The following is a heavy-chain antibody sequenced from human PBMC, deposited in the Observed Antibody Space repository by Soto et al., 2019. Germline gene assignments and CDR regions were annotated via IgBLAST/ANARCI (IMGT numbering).Heavy chain of an antibody. Sequence: QVQLQESGPGLVKPSQTLSLTCTVSGGSISSGGYYWSWIRQHPGKGLEWIGYIYYSGSTYYNPSLTSRVTISVDTSKNQFSLKLSSVTAADTAVYYCARVDTSMGATCASYWGQGTLVTVSS. CDR3: ARVDTSMGATCASY. J-gene: IGHJ4*02. CDR2: IYYSGST. CDR1: GGSISSGGYY. V-gene: IGHV4-31*03. D-gene: IGHD1-26*01.